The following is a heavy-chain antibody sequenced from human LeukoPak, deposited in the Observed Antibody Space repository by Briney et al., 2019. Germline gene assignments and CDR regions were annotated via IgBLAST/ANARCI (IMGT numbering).Heavy chain of an antibody. CDR1: GYTFTGYY. CDR3: ARMYDLGGMDV. CDR2: INPNSGGT. J-gene: IGHJ6*04. V-gene: IGHV1-2*02. D-gene: IGHD3-3*01. Sequence: ASVKVSCKASGYTFTGYYMHWVRQAPGQGLGWMGWINPNSGGTNYAQKFQGGVTMTRDTSIGTAYMGLSRLRSDDTAVYYCARMYDLGGMDVWGEGTTVTVSS.